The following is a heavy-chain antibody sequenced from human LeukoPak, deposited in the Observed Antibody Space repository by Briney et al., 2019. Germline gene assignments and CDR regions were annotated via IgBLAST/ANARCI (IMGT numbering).Heavy chain of an antibody. CDR2: IIPIFGTA. CDR1: GGTFSSYA. J-gene: IGHJ3*02. V-gene: IGHV1-69*01. CDR3: ARPSQDAFDI. Sequence: ASVKVSCKASGGTFSSYAISWVRQAPGQGLEWMGGIIPIFGTANYAQKFQGRVTITAGESTSTAYMELSSLRSEDTAVYYCARPSQDAFDIWGQGTMVTVSS.